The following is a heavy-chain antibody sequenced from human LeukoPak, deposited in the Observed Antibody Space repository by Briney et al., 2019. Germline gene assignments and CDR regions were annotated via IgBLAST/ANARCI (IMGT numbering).Heavy chain of an antibody. Sequence: PSETLSLTCTVSGGSISSYYWSWIRQPPGKGLEWIGYIYYSGSTYYNPSLKSRVTISVDTSKNQFSLKLSSVTAADTAVYYCARGYQLLYNYYYGMDVWGQGTTVTVSS. CDR3: ARGYQLLYNYYYGMDV. J-gene: IGHJ6*02. D-gene: IGHD2-2*01. V-gene: IGHV4-59*06. CDR2: IYYSGST. CDR1: GGSISSYY.